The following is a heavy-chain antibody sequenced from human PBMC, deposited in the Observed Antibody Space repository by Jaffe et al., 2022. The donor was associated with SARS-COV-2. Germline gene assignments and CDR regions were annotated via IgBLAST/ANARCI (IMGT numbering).Heavy chain of an antibody. CDR1: GFTFSSYA. V-gene: IGHV3-23*04. CDR2: ISGSGGGT. J-gene: IGHJ4*02. CDR3: AHLCTSCNEVGGY. D-gene: IGHD2-2*01. Sequence: EVQLVESGGGLVQPGGSLRLSCAASGFTFSSYAMSWVRQAPGKGLEWVSAISGSGGGTYYADSVKGRFTISRDNSKNTTSLQMNSLRAEDTAVYYCAHLCTSCNEVGGYWGQGTLVTVSS.